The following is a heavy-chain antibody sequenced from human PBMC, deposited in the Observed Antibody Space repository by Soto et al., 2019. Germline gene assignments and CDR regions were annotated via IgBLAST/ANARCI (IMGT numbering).Heavy chain of an antibody. Sequence: SETLSLTCAVYGGSFSGYYWSWIRQPPGKGLEWIGEINHSGSTNYNPSLKSRVTISVDTSKNQFSLKLSSVTAADTAVYYCARFLPGRKLNWFDPWGQGTLVTVSS. V-gene: IGHV4-34*01. D-gene: IGHD1-7*01. CDR2: INHSGST. CDR1: GGSFSGYY. J-gene: IGHJ5*02. CDR3: ARFLPGRKLNWFDP.